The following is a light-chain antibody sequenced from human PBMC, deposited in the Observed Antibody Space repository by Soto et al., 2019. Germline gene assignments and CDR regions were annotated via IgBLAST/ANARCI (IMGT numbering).Light chain of an antibody. CDR3: QSYDSTLSARYV. CDR1: SSNIGANYD. CDR2: GNN. Sequence: QSVLTQPPSVSGAPGQRVTISCTGSSSNIGANYDVHWYQHRPGTAPKLLIFGNNNRPSGVPDRFSGSKSGTSASLAITCLQAEDEGDYYCQSYDSTLSARYVFGTGTKLTVL. J-gene: IGLJ1*01. V-gene: IGLV1-40*01.